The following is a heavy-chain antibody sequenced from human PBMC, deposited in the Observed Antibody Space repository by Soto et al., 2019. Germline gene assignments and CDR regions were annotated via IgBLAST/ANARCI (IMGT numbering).Heavy chain of an antibody. CDR3: AKDPFDY. CDR2: ISWNRGSI. V-gene: IGHV3-9*01. CDR1: GFTFDDYA. J-gene: IGHJ4*02. Sequence: EVQLVESGGGLVQPGRSLRLSCAASGFTFDDYAMHWVRQAPGKGLEWVSGISWNRGSIGYADSVKGRFTISRDNAKNSLYLQMNSLRAEDTALYYCAKDPFDYWGQGTLVTVSS.